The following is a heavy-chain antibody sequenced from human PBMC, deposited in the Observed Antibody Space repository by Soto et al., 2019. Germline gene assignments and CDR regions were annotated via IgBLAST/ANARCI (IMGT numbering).Heavy chain of an antibody. CDR2: INHSGST. CDR3: ARVVGVAAAGKSYYMDV. CDR1: GGSFSGYY. V-gene: IGHV4-34*01. J-gene: IGHJ6*03. D-gene: IGHD6-13*01. Sequence: SETLSLTCAVYGGSFSGYYWSWIRQPPGKGLEWIGEINHSGSTNYNPSLKSRVTISVDTSKNQFSLKLSSVTAADTAVYYCARVVGVAAAGKSYYMDVWGKGTTVTVSS.